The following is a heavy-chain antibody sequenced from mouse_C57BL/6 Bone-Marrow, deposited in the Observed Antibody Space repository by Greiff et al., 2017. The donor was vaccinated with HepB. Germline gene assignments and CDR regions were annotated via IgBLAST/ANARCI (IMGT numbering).Heavy chain of an antibody. CDR3: AREGSMEDY. CDR1: GYSITSGYY. V-gene: IGHV3-6*01. J-gene: IGHJ2*01. CDR2: ISYDGSN. D-gene: IGHD2-10*02. Sequence: VQLKESGPGLVKPSQSLSLTCSVTGYSITSGYYWNWIRQFPGNKLEWMGYISYDGSNNYNPSLKNRISITRDTSKNQFFLKLNSVTTEDTATYYCAREGSMEDYWGQGTTLTVSS.